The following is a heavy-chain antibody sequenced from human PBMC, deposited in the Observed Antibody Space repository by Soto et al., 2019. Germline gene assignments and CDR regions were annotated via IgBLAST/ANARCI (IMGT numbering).Heavy chain of an antibody. V-gene: IGHV4-31*03. Sequence: QVQLQESGPGLVKPSQTLSLTCTVSGGSISSGGYYWSWIRQHPGKGLEWIGYIYYSGSTYYNPSLNSRVTISVDTSKNQFSLKLSSVTAADTAVYYCARKKVPVVVVTATGGDWYFDLWGRGTLVTVSS. CDR1: GGSISSGGYY. J-gene: IGHJ2*01. D-gene: IGHD2-21*02. CDR2: IYYSGST. CDR3: ARKKVPVVVVTATGGDWYFDL.